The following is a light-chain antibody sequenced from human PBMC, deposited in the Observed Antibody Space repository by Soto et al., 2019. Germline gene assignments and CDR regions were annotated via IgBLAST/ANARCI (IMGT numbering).Light chain of an antibody. Sequence: EILMTQSPATLSVSTGERATLSCRASQSVDSNLAWYQQKPGQAPRLLIYGASTRATGISARFSGSGPGTEFTLTISSLQSEDFGVYYCQQYNNWWTFGQGTKVDIK. CDR3: QQYNNWWT. CDR1: QSVDSN. CDR2: GAS. J-gene: IGKJ1*01. V-gene: IGKV3-15*01.